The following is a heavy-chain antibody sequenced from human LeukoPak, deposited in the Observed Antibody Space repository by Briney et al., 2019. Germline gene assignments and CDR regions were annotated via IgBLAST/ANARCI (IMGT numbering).Heavy chain of an antibody. V-gene: IGHV4-30-4*01. J-gene: IGHJ5*02. D-gene: IGHD4-17*01. Sequence: SETLSLTCTVSGGSISSGDYYRSWIRQPPGKGLEWIGYIYYSGSTYYNPSLKSRVTISVDTSKNQFSLKLSSVTAADTAVYYCAREGLRINWFDPWGQGTLVTVSS. CDR3: AREGLRINWFDP. CDR2: IYYSGST. CDR1: GGSISSGDYY.